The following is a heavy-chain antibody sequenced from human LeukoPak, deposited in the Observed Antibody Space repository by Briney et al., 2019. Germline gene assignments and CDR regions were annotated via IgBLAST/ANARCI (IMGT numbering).Heavy chain of an antibody. CDR1: GYTFTSYD. Sequence: ASVKVSCKASGYTFTSYDINWVRQATGQGPEWIGWMNPNSGNTGYAQKFQGRVTMTRNNSISTGYMELRSLRSEDTAVYYCAKERAGYTNPYYFDYWGQGTLVTVSS. CDR2: MNPNSGNT. J-gene: IGHJ4*02. D-gene: IGHD3-16*02. V-gene: IGHV1-8*01. CDR3: AKERAGYTNPYYFDY.